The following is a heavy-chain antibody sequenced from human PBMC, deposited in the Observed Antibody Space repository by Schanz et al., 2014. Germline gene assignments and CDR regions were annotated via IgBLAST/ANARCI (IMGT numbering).Heavy chain of an antibody. J-gene: IGHJ4*02. CDR3: ARDRLECGAECYSVEVFEI. Sequence: QVHLVQSGAEVKKPGSSVKVSCKTSGYTFSSYGITWVRQAPGQGLEWMGRIIPSLGLAKYEQKFQDKVTITADTSTTTAYMELSGLRSEDTAVYYCARDRLECGAECYSVEVFEIWGQGTLVIVSS. D-gene: IGHD2-21*01. CDR2: IIPSLGLA. CDR1: GYTFSSYG. V-gene: IGHV1-69*04.